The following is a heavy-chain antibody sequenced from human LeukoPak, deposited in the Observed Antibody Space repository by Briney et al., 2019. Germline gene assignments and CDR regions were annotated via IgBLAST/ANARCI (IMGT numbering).Heavy chain of an antibody. Sequence: PRASVTVSCKASGGTFSSYVISWVRQAPGQGLQWMGGIIPMFGAVNYAQKFQGRVTITADKSTGTAYMELSSLRSEDTAVYYCVRDYDISGPQKNFFDYWGQGTLVTVSS. V-gene: IGHV1-69*06. J-gene: IGHJ4*02. D-gene: IGHD3-22*01. CDR1: GGTFSSYV. CDR3: VRDYDISGPQKNFFDY. CDR2: IIPMFGAV.